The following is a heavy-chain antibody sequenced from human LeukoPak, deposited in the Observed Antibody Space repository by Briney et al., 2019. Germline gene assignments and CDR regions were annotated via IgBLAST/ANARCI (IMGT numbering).Heavy chain of an antibody. D-gene: IGHD6-13*01. CDR2: MNPNSGNT. V-gene: IGHV1-8*01. CDR3: ARPRVAAAGNWFDP. J-gene: IGHJ5*02. Sequence: ASVKVSCKASGYTFTSYDINWVRQAPGQGREWMGWMNPNSGNTGYAQKFQGRVTMTRNTSISTAYMELSSLRSEDTAVYYCARPRVAAAGNWFDPWGQGTLVTVSS. CDR1: GYTFTSYD.